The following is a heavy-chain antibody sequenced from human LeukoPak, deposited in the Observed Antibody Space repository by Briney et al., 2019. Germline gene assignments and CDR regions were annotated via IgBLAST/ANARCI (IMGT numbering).Heavy chain of an antibody. J-gene: IGHJ4*02. V-gene: IGHV3-48*01. CDR1: GFTFSSYS. Sequence: GGSLRLSCAASGFTFSSYSMNWVRQAPGKGLEWVSGISRSSTTIYYADSLKGRFTISRDNAKNSLYLQMNSLRVEDTPVYYCASAGYSSSWYHYWGQGNLVTVSS. D-gene: IGHD6-13*01. CDR2: ISRSSTTI. CDR3: ASAGYSSSWYHY.